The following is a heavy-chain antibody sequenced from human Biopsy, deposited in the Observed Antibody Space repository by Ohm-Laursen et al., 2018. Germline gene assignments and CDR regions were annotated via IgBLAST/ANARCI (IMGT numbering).Heavy chain of an antibody. J-gene: IGHJ4*02. D-gene: IGHD3-22*01. V-gene: IGHV3-7*04. CDR3: ARGSHYYDGSGFYSFDS. CDR1: GFSFSTYW. CDR2: IQKDGNGK. Sequence: SLRLSCAASGFSFSTYWMTWVRQAPGKGLEWVANIQKDGNGKYYVDSVKGRFTISRDNDKNSLSLQMTNLRAEDTAVYYCARGSHYYDGSGFYSFDSWGQGTLVTVSS.